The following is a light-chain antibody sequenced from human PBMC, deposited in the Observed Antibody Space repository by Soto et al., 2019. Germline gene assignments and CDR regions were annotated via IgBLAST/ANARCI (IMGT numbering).Light chain of an antibody. CDR3: QQYNKWPWT. J-gene: IGKJ1*01. CDR2: WAS. CDR1: QTVLYSSNNKNY. V-gene: IGKV4-1*01. Sequence: DIVMTQSPDSLAVSLGERATINCKSSQTVLYSSNNKNYLAWYQQKPGQPPKLLIYWASTRESGVPDRFSGSGSGTDFTLTISSLQSEDLAVYYCQQYNKWPWTFGQGTKVEI.